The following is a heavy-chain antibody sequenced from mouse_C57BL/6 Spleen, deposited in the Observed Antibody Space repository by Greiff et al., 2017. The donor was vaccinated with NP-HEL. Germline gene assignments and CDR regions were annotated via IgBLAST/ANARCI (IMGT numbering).Heavy chain of an antibody. CDR3: ARGGLYGSSSWFAY. D-gene: IGHD1-1*01. CDR1: GFTFSDYY. V-gene: IGHV5-16*01. Sequence: EVKLVESEGGLVQPGSSMKLSCTASGFTFSDYYMAWVRQVPEKGLEWVANINYDGSSTYYLDSLKSRFIISRDNAKNILYPQMSSLKSEDTATYYCARGGLYGSSSWFAYWGQGTLVTVSA. J-gene: IGHJ3*01. CDR2: INYDGSST.